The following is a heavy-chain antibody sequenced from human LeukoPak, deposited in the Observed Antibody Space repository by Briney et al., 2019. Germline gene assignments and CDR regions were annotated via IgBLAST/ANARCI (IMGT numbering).Heavy chain of an antibody. CDR1: SGSFSGYY. CDR2: INHSGTT. Sequence: SETLSLTCAVHSGSFSGYYWTWIRQPPGKGLEWIGEINHSGTTNYNPSLKSRVTISVDTSKNQFSLKLSSVTAADTAVYYCARGQSYGDYNNWGQGTLVTVSS. V-gene: IGHV4-34*01. D-gene: IGHD4-17*01. CDR3: ARGQSYGDYNN. J-gene: IGHJ4*02.